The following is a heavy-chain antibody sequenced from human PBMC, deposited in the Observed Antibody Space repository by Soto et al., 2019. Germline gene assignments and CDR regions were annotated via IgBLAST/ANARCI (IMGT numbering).Heavy chain of an antibody. Sequence: SSETLSLTCTVSGASISYGGFSWSWIRQSPGKGLEWIGYISHLENTYLHPSFKSRLTMSIDRTRNRFSLKLSSVTAADMAVYYCARGGGYDSFDYWGQGVLVTVSS. J-gene: IGHJ4*02. CDR3: ARGGGYDSFDY. V-gene: IGHV4-30-2*06. CDR1: GASISYGGFS. D-gene: IGHD5-12*01. CDR2: ISHLENT.